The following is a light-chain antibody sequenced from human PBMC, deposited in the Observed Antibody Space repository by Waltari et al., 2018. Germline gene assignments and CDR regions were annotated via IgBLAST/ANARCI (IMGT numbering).Light chain of an antibody. CDR2: EAS. J-gene: IGKJ4*01. V-gene: IGKV1-5*03. CDR1: QSISKW. CDR3: QQYNSYSLLT. Sequence: DIRMTQSPSSLSASAGDRVLISCRASQSISKWLAWYQQKQGKAPKLLIYEASTLQSGVTSRFSGTGSGTDFTLTISSLQADDFATYYCQQYNSYSLLTFGGGTKVEIK.